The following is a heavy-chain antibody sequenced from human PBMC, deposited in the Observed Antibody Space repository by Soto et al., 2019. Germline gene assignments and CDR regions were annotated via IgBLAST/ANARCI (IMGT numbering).Heavy chain of an antibody. V-gene: IGHV6-1*01. CDR3: ARDQGGLDY. CDR1: GDSVSSNSAG. D-gene: IGHD3-16*01. CDR2: TYYRSKWYN. Sequence: HTLSLTCAISGDSVSSNSAGWNWIRQSPSRGLEWLGRTYYRSKWYNDYAVSVKSRITINPDTSKNQFSLQMSSVTPEDTAVYDCARDQGGLDYWGLGRLVTVSS. J-gene: IGHJ4*02.